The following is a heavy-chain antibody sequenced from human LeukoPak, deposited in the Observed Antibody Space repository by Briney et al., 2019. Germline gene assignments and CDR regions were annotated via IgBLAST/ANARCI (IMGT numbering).Heavy chain of an antibody. V-gene: IGHV3-30-3*01. CDR3: ARVKYSGSYYVDY. Sequence: GGSLRLSRAASGFTFSSYAMHWVRQAPGKGLEWVAVISYDGSNKYYADSVKGRFTISRDNSKNTLYLQMNSLRAEGTAVYYCARVKYSGSYYVDYWGQGTLVTVSS. CDR2: ISYDGSNK. J-gene: IGHJ4*02. CDR1: GFTFSSYA. D-gene: IGHD1-26*01.